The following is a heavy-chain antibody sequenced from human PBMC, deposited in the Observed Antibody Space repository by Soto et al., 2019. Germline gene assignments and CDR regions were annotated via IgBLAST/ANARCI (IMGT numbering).Heavy chain of an antibody. CDR2: IIPIFGTA. D-gene: IGHD1-26*01. V-gene: IGHV1-69*13. CDR3: ARERGSYSIYYFDY. CDR1: GGTFSSYA. J-gene: IGHJ4*02. Sequence: SVKVSCKASGGTFSSYAISWVRQAPGQGLEWMGGIIPIFGTANYAQKYQGRVTITADESTSTAYMELSSLRSEDTAVYYCARERGSYSIYYFDYWGQGTLVTVSS.